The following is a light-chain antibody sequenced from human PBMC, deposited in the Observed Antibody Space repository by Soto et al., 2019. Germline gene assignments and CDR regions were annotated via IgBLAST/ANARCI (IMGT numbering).Light chain of an antibody. CDR1: QSISYW. CDR3: QQYNTYWT. J-gene: IGKJ1*01. V-gene: IGKV1-5*01. Sequence: DIQFTQSPSTLSASVGDRVTITCRASQSISYWLAWYQQKPGKAPKVLIYDASSLESGVPSRFSGSGSGTEFTLTINSLQPDDLATYYCQQYNTYWTFGQGTKVDIK. CDR2: DAS.